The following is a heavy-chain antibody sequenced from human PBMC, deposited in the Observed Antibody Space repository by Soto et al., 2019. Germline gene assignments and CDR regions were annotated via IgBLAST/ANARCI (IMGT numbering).Heavy chain of an antibody. CDR2: IYYRGNA. J-gene: IGHJ4*02. D-gene: IGHD3-9*01. Sequence: QLQLQESGPGLVKPSETLSLTCSVSDDSINSDKYYWGWIRQPPGKGLEWIGSIYYRGNAYYNPSLQKRVTISLDKSRSQCSLKLNSVTAADSAVYFCARLEGLATISYYFDFWGPGALVTVSS. V-gene: IGHV4-39*01. CDR3: ARLEGLATISYYFDF. CDR1: DDSINSDKYY.